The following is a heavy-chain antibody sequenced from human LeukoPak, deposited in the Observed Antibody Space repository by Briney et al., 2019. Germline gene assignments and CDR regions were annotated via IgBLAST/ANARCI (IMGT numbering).Heavy chain of an antibody. Sequence: GGSLRLSCAASGFTFSSYAMHWVRQAPGKGLEWVAVISYDGSNKYYADSVKGRFTISRDNSKNTLYLQMNSLRAEDTAVYYCARDQGIVGATYYFDYWGQGTLVTVSS. CDR2: ISYDGSNK. J-gene: IGHJ4*02. CDR1: GFTFSSYA. CDR3: ARDQGIVGATYYFDY. V-gene: IGHV3-30-3*01. D-gene: IGHD1-26*01.